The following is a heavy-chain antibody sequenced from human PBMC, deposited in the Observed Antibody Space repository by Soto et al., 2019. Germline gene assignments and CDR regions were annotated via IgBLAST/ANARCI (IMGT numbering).Heavy chain of an antibody. Sequence: SETLSLTCTVSGGSISSYYWSWILQPPGKGLEWIGYIYYSGSTNYNPSLKSRVTISVDTSKNQFSLKLSSVTAADTAVYYCAASCVACGGFNYYGMDVWGQGTTVTXS. J-gene: IGHJ6*02. CDR3: AASCVACGGFNYYGMDV. D-gene: IGHD2-21*01. CDR1: GGSISSYY. CDR2: IYYSGST. V-gene: IGHV4-59*12.